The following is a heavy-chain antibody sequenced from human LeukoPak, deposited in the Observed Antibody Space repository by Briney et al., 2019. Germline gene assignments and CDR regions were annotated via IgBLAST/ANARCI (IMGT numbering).Heavy chain of an antibody. J-gene: IGHJ4*02. CDR1: GFTFSYFP. CDR2: ISTDGGST. D-gene: IGHD3-22*01. Sequence: GGSLRLSCAASGFTFSYFPMHWVRQAPGKGLEYVSAISTDGGSTYYADSVRGRFTISRDNSKSTLSLQMGSLRPEDTAVYYCVKAILFGSVSYYADWGQGTLVTVSS. V-gene: IGHV3-64D*09. CDR3: VKAILFGSVSYYAD.